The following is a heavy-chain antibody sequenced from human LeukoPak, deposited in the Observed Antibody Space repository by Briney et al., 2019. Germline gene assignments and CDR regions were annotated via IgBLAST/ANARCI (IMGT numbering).Heavy chain of an antibody. CDR3: ARGRVAYSAYYFDY. CDR1: GDSITNYF. CDR2: IYYTGNT. D-gene: IGHD2-15*01. V-gene: IGHV4-59*01. J-gene: IGHJ4*02. Sequence: PSETLSLTCTVSGDSITNYFWSWIRQPPGKGLEWIGYIYYTGNTNYKPSLKSRVTISLDTSTNQFSLRLRSVTAADTAVYYCARGRVAYSAYYFDYWGRGTLVTVSS.